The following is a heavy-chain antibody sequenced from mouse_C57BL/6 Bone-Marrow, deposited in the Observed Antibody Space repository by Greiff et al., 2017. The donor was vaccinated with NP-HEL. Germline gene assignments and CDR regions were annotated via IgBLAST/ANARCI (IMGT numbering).Heavy chain of an antibody. Sequence: VQLQQPGAELVKPGASVKLSCKASGYTFTSYWMQWVKQRPGQGLEWIGEIDPSDSYTNYNQKFKGKATLTVDTSSSTAYMQLSSLTSEDSAVYYCARGGFPALDYWCRGTTLTVSS. CDR3: ARGGFPALDY. CDR2: IDPSDSYT. V-gene: IGHV1-50*01. CDR1: GYTFTSYW. J-gene: IGHJ2*01.